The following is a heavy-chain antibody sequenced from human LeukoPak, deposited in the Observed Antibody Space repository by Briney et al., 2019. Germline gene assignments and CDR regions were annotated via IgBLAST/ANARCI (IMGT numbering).Heavy chain of an antibody. D-gene: IGHD6-19*01. Sequence: ASETLSRTCAVYGVSFSGYYWSWIRQPPGKGLEWIGEINHSGSTNYNPSLKSGVTISVETSKNQFSLKLRSVTAADTAVYYWGRVCRSGWYFGQGNSFDYWGQGTLVTVSS. CDR1: GVSFSGYY. J-gene: IGHJ4*02. CDR2: INHSGST. V-gene: IGHV4-34*01. CDR3: GRVCRSGWYFGQGNSFDY.